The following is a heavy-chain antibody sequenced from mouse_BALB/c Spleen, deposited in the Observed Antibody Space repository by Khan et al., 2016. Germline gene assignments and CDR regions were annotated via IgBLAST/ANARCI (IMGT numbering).Heavy chain of an antibody. CDR1: GFSLTSYG. J-gene: IGHJ1*01. CDR3: ARDWYFDV. V-gene: IGHV2-9*02. Sequence: QVQLKESGPGLVAPSQSLSITCTVSGFSLTSYGVHWVRQPPGKGLEWLGVIWAGGSTTYTSALMSRLSISKDNSKSQVFLKMNSLQTVDTAMYYCARDWYFDVWCAGTTVTVSS. CDR2: IWAGGST.